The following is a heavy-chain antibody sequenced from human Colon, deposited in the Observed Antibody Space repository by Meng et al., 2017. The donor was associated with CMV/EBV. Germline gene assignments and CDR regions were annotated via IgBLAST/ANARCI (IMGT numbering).Heavy chain of an antibody. CDR3: AKGHQYYGSGGYGYYYGMDV. Sequence: GGSLRLSCAASGFTVSTNFMNWVRQAPGRGLEWVSVIYSGGSTYYADSVKGRFTISRDNAMNTLYLQMNSLSTEDSAEYFCAKGHQYYGSGGYGYYYGMDVWGQGTTVTVSS. D-gene: IGHD3-10*01. J-gene: IGHJ6*02. CDR1: GFTVSTNF. V-gene: IGHV3-53*05. CDR2: IYSGGST.